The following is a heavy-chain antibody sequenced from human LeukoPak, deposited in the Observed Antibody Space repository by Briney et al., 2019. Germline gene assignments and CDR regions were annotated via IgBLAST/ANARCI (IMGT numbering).Heavy chain of an antibody. CDR1: GFTFSSYE. Sequence: GGSLRLSCAASGFTFSSYEMNWVRQAPGKGLEWVSYISSSGSTIYYADSVKGRFTISRDNAKNSLYLQMNSLRAEDTAVYYCASQVSERYFDWLLYYDYWGQGTLVTVSS. V-gene: IGHV3-48*03. D-gene: IGHD3-9*01. J-gene: IGHJ4*02. CDR2: ISSSGSTI. CDR3: ASQVSERYFDWLLYYDY.